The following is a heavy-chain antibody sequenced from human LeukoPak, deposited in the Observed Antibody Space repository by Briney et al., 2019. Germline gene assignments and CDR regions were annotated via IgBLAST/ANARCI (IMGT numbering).Heavy chain of an antibody. J-gene: IGHJ5*01. Sequence: GGSLRLSCAPSGFALSVYAMSWLRQPPGKGLGWVSTINANIGSTSYAASVRGRVTISRDNYKNTLYLQVNTLRADDTATYYCAKPISGGLAVTADWLHLWGPGTLVVVSS. CDR2: INANIGST. V-gene: IGHV3-23*01. CDR1: GFALSVYA. D-gene: IGHD6-19*01. CDR3: AKPISGGLAVTADWLHL.